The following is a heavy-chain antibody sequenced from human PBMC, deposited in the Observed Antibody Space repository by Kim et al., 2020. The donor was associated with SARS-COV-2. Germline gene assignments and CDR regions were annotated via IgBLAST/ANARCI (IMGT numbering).Heavy chain of an antibody. CDR2: ISYDGSNK. CDR1: GFTFSSYG. CDR3: ARDWAVRYSSGWLYYYYGMDV. D-gene: IGHD6-19*01. V-gene: IGHV3-33*05. Sequence: GGSLRLSCAASGFTFSSYGMHWVRQAPGKGLEWVAVISYDGSNKEYADSVTGRFTISRDNSKNTLYLQMNSLRAEDTAVYYCARDWAVRYSSGWLYYYYGMDVWGQGTTVTVSS. J-gene: IGHJ6*02.